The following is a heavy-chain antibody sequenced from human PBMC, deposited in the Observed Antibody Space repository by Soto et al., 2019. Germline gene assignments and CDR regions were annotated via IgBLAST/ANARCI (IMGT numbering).Heavy chain of an antibody. CDR2: IYYSGST. V-gene: IGHV4-59*01. D-gene: IGHD3-9*01. J-gene: IGHJ5*02. Sequence: PSETLSLTCTVSGGSISSYYWSWIRQPPGKGMEWIGYIYYSGSTNYNPSLKGRVTISVDTSKNQFSLKLSSVTAADTAVYYCASSVGGRYFAWLLRHNWFDPWGQGTLVTVS. CDR1: GGSISSYY. CDR3: ASSVGGRYFAWLLRHNWFDP.